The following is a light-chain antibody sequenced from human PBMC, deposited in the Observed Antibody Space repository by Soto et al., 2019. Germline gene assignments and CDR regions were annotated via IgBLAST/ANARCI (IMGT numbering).Light chain of an antibody. J-gene: IGLJ2*01. CDR2: DNN. CDR3: QSFDTSLSGFLV. CDR1: SSNIGAGYD. Sequence: QAVVTQPPSVSGAPGQRVTISCTGSSSNIGAGYDVHWYKQLPGTAPKLLIYDNNNRPSGVPDRFSGSKSDTSASLAITGLQAEDEADYYCQSFDTSLSGFLVFDGGTKVTVL. V-gene: IGLV1-40*01.